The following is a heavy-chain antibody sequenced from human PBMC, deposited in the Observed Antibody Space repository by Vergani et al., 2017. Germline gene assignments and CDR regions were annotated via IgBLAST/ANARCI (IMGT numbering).Heavy chain of an antibody. Sequence: QLQLQESGPGLVKPSETLSLTCTVSGGSISSSSYYWGWIRQPPGKGLEWIGSIYYSGSTYYNPSLKGRVTISVDTSKNQFSLKLSSVTAADTAVYYCASPYYDFWSGYSGYYYGMDVWGQGTTVTVSS. CDR1: GGSISSSSYY. D-gene: IGHD3-3*01. CDR2: IYYSGST. J-gene: IGHJ6*02. V-gene: IGHV4-39*01. CDR3: ASPYYDFWSGYSGYYYGMDV.